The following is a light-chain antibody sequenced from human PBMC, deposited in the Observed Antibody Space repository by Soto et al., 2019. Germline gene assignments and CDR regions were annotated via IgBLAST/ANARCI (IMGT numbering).Light chain of an antibody. V-gene: IGKV1-5*03. CDR1: QSISIW. CDR3: QQYSTYTPRT. Sequence: DIQITQSPSTLSASGGDRVTITCRSSQSISIWLAWYQQKPGKAPKILIYKASSLESGVPSRFSGSGSGTEFTLTISSLQPDDFATYYCQQYSTYTPRTFGQGTKVDIK. J-gene: IGKJ1*01. CDR2: KAS.